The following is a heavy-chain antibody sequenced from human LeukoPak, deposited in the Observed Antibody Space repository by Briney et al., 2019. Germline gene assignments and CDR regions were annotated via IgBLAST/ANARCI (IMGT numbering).Heavy chain of an antibody. CDR2: IYYSGST. CDR1: GGPISSGDYY. CDR3: AKDPGSSWEYFDY. J-gene: IGHJ4*01. V-gene: IGHV4-30-4*01. D-gene: IGHD6-13*01. Sequence: SQTVSLTCTVCGGPISSGDYYWSWIRQPPGKGLEWIGYIYYSGSTYYNPSLKSRVTISVDTSKNQFSLKLSSMTAADTAVYYCAKDPGSSWEYFDYWGHGTLVTVSS.